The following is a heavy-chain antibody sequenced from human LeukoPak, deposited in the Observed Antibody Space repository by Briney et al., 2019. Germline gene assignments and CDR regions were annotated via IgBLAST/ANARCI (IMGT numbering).Heavy chain of an antibody. V-gene: IGHV3-7*04. CDR2: IHPEGEEK. CDR3: ARGDGFCGDH. CDR1: GFTYGYFW. D-gene: IGHD3-3*01. Sequence: GGSLTLSCVASGFTYGYFWMRWHRHSPGRGREGVANIHPEGEEKSHEVSVMGRFTIARANAESSLFLQMNRLRAEEKAVYYCARGDGFCGDHWGQGTQASVSS. J-gene: IGHJ4*02.